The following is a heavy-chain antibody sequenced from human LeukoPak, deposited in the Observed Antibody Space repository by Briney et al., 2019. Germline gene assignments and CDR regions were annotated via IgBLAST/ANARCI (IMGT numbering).Heavy chain of an antibody. CDR1: GYTFTGYY. Sequence: ASVKVSCKASGYTFTGYYMHWVRQAPGQGLEWMGWINPNSGGTNYAQKFQGRVTMTRDTSISTAYMELSRLRSDDTAVYYCAREYSSSSYDSYYYYYYMDVWGKGTTVTVSS. V-gene: IGHV1-2*02. CDR3: AREYSSSSYDSYYYYYYMDV. D-gene: IGHD6-6*01. J-gene: IGHJ6*03. CDR2: INPNSGGT.